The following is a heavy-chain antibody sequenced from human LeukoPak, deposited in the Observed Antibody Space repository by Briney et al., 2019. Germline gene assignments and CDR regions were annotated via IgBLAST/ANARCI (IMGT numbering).Heavy chain of an antibody. CDR2: ISYDGSNK. J-gene: IGHJ4*02. Sequence: GGSLRLSCAASGFTFSSYGMHWVRQAPGKGLEWVAVISYDGSNKYYADSVKGRFAISRDNSKTTLYLQMNSLRAEDTAVYYCYTDIVTVPAPDYWGQGALVTVSS. CDR3: YTDIVTVPAPDY. CDR1: GFTFSSYG. D-gene: IGHD2-2*01. V-gene: IGHV3-30*03.